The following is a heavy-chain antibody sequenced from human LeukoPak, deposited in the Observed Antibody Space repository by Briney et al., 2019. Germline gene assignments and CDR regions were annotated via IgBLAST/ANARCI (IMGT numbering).Heavy chain of an antibody. Sequence: PGGSLRLSCAASGFIFSSYAMSWVRQAPGKGLEWVSSIFPSGGEIHYADSVRGRFTISRDNSKSTLSLQMNSLRAEDTAIYYCATYRQVLLPFESWGQGTLVTVSS. D-gene: IGHD2-8*02. J-gene: IGHJ4*02. CDR3: ATYRQVLLPFES. V-gene: IGHV3-23*01. CDR2: IFPSGGEI. CDR1: GFIFSSYA.